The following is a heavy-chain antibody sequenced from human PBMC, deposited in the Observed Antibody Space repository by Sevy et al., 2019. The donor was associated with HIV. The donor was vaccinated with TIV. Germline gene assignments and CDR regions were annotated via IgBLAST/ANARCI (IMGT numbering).Heavy chain of an antibody. CDR1: GFTVSSNY. CDR2: IYAGGST. D-gene: IGHD3-22*01. V-gene: IGHV3-53*01. J-gene: IGHJ3*02. Sequence: RLSCAASGFTVSSNYMSWVRQAPGKGLEWVSVIYAGGSTYYADSVKGRFTISRDNSKNTLYLQMNSLRAEDTAVYYCATHASDYDSTGYLERDAFDIWGQGTMVTVSS. CDR3: ATHASDYDSTGYLERDAFDI.